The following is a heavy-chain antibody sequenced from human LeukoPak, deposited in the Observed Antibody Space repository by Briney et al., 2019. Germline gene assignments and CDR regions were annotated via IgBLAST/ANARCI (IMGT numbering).Heavy chain of an antibody. CDR3: AKVGGLGSFYRSPYFAY. CDR1: GFIFGDYA. CDR2: ISWNSDTI. V-gene: IGHV3-9*01. D-gene: IGHD3-10*01. Sequence: PGRSLRLSCAAAGFIFGDYAMHWVRQAPGKGLEWASGISWNSDTIGYADSVKGRFTISRDTAKNSLYLQMNSLRPEDTALYYCAKVGGLGSFYRSPYFAYWGQGTLVTVSS. J-gene: IGHJ4*02.